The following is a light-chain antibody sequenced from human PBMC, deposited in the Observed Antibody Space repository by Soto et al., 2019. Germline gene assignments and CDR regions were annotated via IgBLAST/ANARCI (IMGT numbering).Light chain of an antibody. CDR1: QTISTY. CDR2: ASS. V-gene: IGKV1-39*01. Sequence: IQMTQSPSSLSASVGDRVTITCRASQTISTYLNWYQQKLGKAPKLLIYASSSLQSVVPSRFSGSGSVTDFTLTITSLQPEDFATYSCQQSYGMAWTFGQATKVEV. CDR3: QQSYGMAWT. J-gene: IGKJ1*01.